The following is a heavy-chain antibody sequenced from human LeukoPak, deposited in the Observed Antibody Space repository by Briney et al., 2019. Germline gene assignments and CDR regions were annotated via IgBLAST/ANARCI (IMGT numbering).Heavy chain of an antibody. J-gene: IGHJ4*02. Sequence: ASVKVSCKASGYTFTSYDINWVRQATGQGLEWMGWMNPNSGNKGYAQKFKGRVTMTRNTSITTAYMELRSLRSEDTAVYYCARARRGMATIHDYYFDYWGQGTLVTVSS. CDR1: GYTFTSYD. CDR2: MNPNSGNK. CDR3: ARARRGMATIHDYYFDY. V-gene: IGHV1-8*01. D-gene: IGHD5-24*01.